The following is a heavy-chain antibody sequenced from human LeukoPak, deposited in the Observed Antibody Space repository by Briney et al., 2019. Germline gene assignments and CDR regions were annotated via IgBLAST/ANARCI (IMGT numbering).Heavy chain of an antibody. V-gene: IGHV3-23*01. CDR2: ISGSGGST. CDR3: AKITYYDILTGYLVAPYFDY. Sequence: GSLRLSCAASGFTFSSYAMSWVRQAPGKGLEWVSAISGSGGSTYYADSVKGRFTISRDNSKNTLDLQMNSLRAEDTAVYYCAKITYYDILTGYLVAPYFDYWGQGTLVTVSS. J-gene: IGHJ4*02. CDR1: GFTFSSYA. D-gene: IGHD3-9*01.